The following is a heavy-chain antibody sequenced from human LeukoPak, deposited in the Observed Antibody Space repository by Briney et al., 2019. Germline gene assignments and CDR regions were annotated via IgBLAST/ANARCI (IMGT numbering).Heavy chain of an antibody. V-gene: IGHV3-7*01. CDR1: GFTFSSYW. Sequence: GGSLRLSCAASGFTFSSYWMSWVRQAPGKGLEWVANIKQDGSEKYYVDSVKGRFTISGDNAKNSLYLQMNSLRAEDTAVYYCARDGYDFWSGAYYYYGMDVWGQGTTVTVSS. D-gene: IGHD3-3*01. CDR2: IKQDGSEK. CDR3: ARDGYDFWSGAYYYYGMDV. J-gene: IGHJ6*02.